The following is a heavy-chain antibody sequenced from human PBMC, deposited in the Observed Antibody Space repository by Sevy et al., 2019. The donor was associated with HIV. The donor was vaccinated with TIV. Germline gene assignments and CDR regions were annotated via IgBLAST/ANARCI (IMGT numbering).Heavy chain of an antibody. V-gene: IGHV3-30*18. D-gene: IGHD6-19*01. CDR3: AKDRSGRQYYYYGMDV. CDR1: GFTFSSYG. CDR2: ISYDGSNK. J-gene: IGHJ6*02. Sequence: GGSLRLSCAASGFTFSSYGMHWVRQAPGKGLEWVAVISYDGSNKYYADSVKGRFTISRDNSKNRLYLQMNSLRAEDTAVYYCAKDRSGRQYYYYGMDVWGQGTTVTVSS.